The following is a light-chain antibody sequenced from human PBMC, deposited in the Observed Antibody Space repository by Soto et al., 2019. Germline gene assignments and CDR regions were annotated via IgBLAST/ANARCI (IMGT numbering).Light chain of an antibody. Sequence: QSALTQPRSVSGSPGQSVTISCTGTSSDVGGYNYVSWYQQHPGKAPKLMIYDVSKRPSGVPDRFSGPKSGNTASLTISGLQAEDEANYYCCSYAGSYTLEVFGGGTKVTVL. CDR2: DVS. CDR3: CSYAGSYTLEV. CDR1: SSDVGGYNY. V-gene: IGLV2-11*01. J-gene: IGLJ3*02.